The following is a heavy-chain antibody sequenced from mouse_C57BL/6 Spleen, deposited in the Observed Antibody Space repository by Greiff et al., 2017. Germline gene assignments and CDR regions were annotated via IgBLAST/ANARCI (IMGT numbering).Heavy chain of an antibody. V-gene: IGHV1-55*01. Sequence: VQLQQPGAELVKPGASVKMSCKASGYTFTSYWITWVKQRPGQGLEWIGDIYPGSGSTNYNEKFKSKATLTVDPSSSTAYMQLSSLTSEDSAVYYCARGGTTVYYAMDYWGQVTSVTVSS. CDR2: IYPGSGST. CDR1: GYTFTSYW. CDR3: ARGGTTVYYAMDY. J-gene: IGHJ4*01. D-gene: IGHD1-1*01.